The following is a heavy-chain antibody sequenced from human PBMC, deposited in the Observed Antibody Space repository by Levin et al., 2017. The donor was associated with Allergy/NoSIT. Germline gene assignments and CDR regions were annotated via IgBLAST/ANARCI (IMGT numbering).Heavy chain of an antibody. V-gene: IGHV4-34*01. J-gene: IGHJ3*02. Sequence: GSLRLSCAVYGGSFSGYYWSWIRQPPGKGLEWIGEINHSGSTNYNPSLKSRVTISVDTSKNQFSLKLSSVTAADTAVYYCARLESLSAFDIWGQGTMVTVSS. CDR3: ARLESLSAFDI. CDR1: GGSFSGYY. CDR2: INHSGST.